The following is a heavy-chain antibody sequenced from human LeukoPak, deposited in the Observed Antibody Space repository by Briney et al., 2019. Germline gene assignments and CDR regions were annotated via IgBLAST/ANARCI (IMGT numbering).Heavy chain of an antibody. CDR2: MNPNSGNT. CDR3: ARLKLGGEFEYFQH. V-gene: IGHV1-8*01. Sequence: GASVKVSCKASGYTFTSYDINWVRQATGQGLEWMGWMNPNSGNTGYAQKFQGRVTMTRNTSISTAYMELSSLRSEDTAVYYCARLKLGGEFEYFQHWGQGTLVTVSS. J-gene: IGHJ1*01. CDR1: GYTFTSYD. D-gene: IGHD4-17*01.